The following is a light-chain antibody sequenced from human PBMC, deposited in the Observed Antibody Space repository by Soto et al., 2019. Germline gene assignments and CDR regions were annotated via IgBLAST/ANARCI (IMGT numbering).Light chain of an antibody. CDR3: CSYAGSYILAI. CDR2: DVN. Sequence: QSALTQPASVSESPGQSITISCTGTDSDVGAYKYVSWYQQHPGKAPKLMIFDVNKRPSGVPDRFSGSKSDNTASLTISGLQADDEADYYCCSYAGSYILAIFGGGTKLTVL. J-gene: IGLJ2*01. V-gene: IGLV2-11*01. CDR1: DSDVGAYKY.